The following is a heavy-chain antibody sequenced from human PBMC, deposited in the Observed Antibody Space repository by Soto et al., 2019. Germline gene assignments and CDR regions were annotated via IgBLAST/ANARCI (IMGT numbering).Heavy chain of an antibody. CDR1: GGSISSYY. CDR2: IYYSGST. J-gene: IGHJ4*02. CDR3: ARDTGSGWYWDFDY. Sequence: QVQLQESGPGLVKPSETLSLTCTVSGGSISSYYWSWIRQPPGKGLEWIVYIYYSGSTNYNPSLKSRVTISVDPSKNQFSLKLSSVTAADTAVYYCARDTGSGWYWDFDYWGQGTLVTVSS. V-gene: IGHV4-59*01. D-gene: IGHD6-19*01.